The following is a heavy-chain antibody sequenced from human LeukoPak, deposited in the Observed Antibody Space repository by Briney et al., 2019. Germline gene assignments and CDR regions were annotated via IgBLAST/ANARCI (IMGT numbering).Heavy chain of an antibody. D-gene: IGHD1-26*01. J-gene: IGHJ4*02. CDR2: VHYIGTT. V-gene: IGHV4-59*08. CDR3: ARRFGGSQGEGFDY. Sequence: SETLSLTCTFSGGSISDYYWTWIRQTPGKGLEWIGFVHYIGTTNYDPSLKSRVTISLDTSKNQFSLKLTSMSAADTAVYYCARRFGGSQGEGFDYWGQGTLVTVSS. CDR1: GGSISDYY.